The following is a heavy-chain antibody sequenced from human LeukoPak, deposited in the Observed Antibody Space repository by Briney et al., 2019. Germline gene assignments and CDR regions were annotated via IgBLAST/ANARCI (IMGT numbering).Heavy chain of an antibody. Sequence: PSETLSLTCAVYGGSFSCYYWSWIRQPPGKGLEWIGEINHSGSTNYNPSLKSRVTISVDTSKNQFSLKLSSVTAADTAVYYCACLRYYYMDVWGKGTTVTVSS. V-gene: IGHV4-34*01. J-gene: IGHJ6*03. CDR3: ACLRYYYMDV. CDR1: GGSFSCYY. CDR2: INHSGST. D-gene: IGHD4-17*01.